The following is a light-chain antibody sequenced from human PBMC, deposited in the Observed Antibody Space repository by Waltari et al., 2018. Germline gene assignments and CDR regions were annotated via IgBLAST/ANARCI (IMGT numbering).Light chain of an antibody. J-gene: IGLJ2*01. V-gene: IGLV2-23*02. CDR2: EVL. CDR1: YSNVGSYDL. Sequence: QSALTQPASVSGSLGQSISISCSGTYSNVGSYDLVSWYHQRPGEAPKRLIYEVLKRPSGISNRFSGSKSGNAASLTISALQPEDEGTYYCCSYASSSPRLIFGGGTELSVL. CDR3: CSYASSSPRLI.